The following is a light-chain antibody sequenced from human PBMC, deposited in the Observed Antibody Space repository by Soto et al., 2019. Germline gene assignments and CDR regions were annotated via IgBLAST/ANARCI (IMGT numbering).Light chain of an antibody. J-gene: IGLJ1*01. V-gene: IGLV2-14*01. Sequence: QSALTQPASVSGSPGQSITISCTGTGSDIGAYNYVSWYQQHPGKAPKLIIHGVTHRPSGVSTRFSASKSAYTASLTISGLQAEDEADYYCSSFTTSHTYVFGSGTKLTVL. CDR1: GSDIGAYNY. CDR2: GVT. CDR3: SSFTTSHTYV.